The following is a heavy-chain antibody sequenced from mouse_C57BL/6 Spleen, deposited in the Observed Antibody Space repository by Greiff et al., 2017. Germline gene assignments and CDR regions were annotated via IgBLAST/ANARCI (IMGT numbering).Heavy chain of an antibody. J-gene: IGHJ2*01. D-gene: IGHD1-1*01. CDR1: GFTFSSYA. CDR2: ISDGGSYT. CDR3: ARGRIYYGSSPFDY. Sequence: EVKLEESGGGLVKPGGSLKLSCAASGFTFSSYAMSWVRQTPEKRLEWVATISDGGSYTYYPDNVKGRFTISRDNAKNNLYLQMSHLKSEDTAMYYCARGRIYYGSSPFDYWGQGTTLTVSS. V-gene: IGHV5-4*03.